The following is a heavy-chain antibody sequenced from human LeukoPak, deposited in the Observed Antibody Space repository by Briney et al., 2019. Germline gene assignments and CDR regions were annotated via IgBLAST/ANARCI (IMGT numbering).Heavy chain of an antibody. J-gene: IGHJ1*01. D-gene: IGHD6-13*01. V-gene: IGHV3-23*01. CDR1: GFTFGNYA. CDR3: ANVIIAAVGYEYFQY. CDR2: LSGSGSST. Sequence: GGSLRLSCTASGFTFGNYAMSWVRQAPGMGLEWVSALSGSGSSTFYADSVKGRFTISRDNSKNTLYLQMRSLILEDTAVYYCANVIIAAVGYEYFQYWGQGTLVSVSS.